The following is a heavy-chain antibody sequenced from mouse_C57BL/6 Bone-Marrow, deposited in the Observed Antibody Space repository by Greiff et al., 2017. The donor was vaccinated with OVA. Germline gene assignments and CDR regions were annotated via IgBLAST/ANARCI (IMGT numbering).Heavy chain of an antibody. D-gene: IGHD1-1*01. Sequence: QVQLKESGPELVKPGASVKISCKASGYAFSSSWMNWVKQRPGKGLEWIGRIYPGDGDTNYNGKFKGKATLTADKSSSTAYMQLSSLTSEDSAVYFCARRGFGYGSYWYSDVWGTGTTVTVSS. CDR2: IYPGDGDT. CDR3: ARRGFGYGSYWYSDV. V-gene: IGHV1-82*01. J-gene: IGHJ1*03. CDR1: GYAFSSSW.